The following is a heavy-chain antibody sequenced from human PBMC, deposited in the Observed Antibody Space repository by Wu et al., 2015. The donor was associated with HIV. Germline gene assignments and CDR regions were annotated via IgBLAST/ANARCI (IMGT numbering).Heavy chain of an antibody. V-gene: IGHV1-2*02. CDR2: INPNSGGT. D-gene: IGHD1-26*01. J-gene: IGHJ1*01. Sequence: QVRLVQSGAEVKKPGASVKVSCKASGYSFTGYYIHWVRQAPGQGLEWMGWINPNSGGTNYAQKFQGRVTMTRDTSITTAYMDLNRLRSDDTAMYFCARADVLIKYALGAGLHRGQGTLVTVSS. CDR1: GYSFTGYY. CDR3: ARADVLIKYALGAGLH.